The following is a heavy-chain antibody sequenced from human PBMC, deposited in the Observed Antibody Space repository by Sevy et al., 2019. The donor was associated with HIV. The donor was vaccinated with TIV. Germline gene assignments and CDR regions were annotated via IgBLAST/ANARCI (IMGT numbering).Heavy chain of an antibody. CDR3: AREADYYFDS. CDR1: GFTFSDYH. CDR2: ISSRGSTE. D-gene: IGHD2-21*02. J-gene: IGHJ4*02. Sequence: GGSLTLSCEASGFTFSDYHMTWIRQAPGKGLEWVAYISSRGSTEHYADSVKGRFTISRDNVKNSLYLQMDSLRGEDTAVYYCAREADYYFDSWGQGSLVTVSS. V-gene: IGHV3-11*01.